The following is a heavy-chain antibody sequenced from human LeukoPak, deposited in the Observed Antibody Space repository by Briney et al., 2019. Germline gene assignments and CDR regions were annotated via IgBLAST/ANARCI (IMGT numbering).Heavy chain of an antibody. J-gene: IGHJ4*02. D-gene: IGHD5-18*01. CDR1: GDSISSYY. CDR3: AREDTADALGIDY. Sequence: TPSETLSLTCTVSGDSISSYYWSWIRQPPGKGLEWIGYINYSGRTNYNPSLKSRVTMSVDTSKNQFSLKLSSVTAADTAVYYCAREDTADALGIDYWGQGTLVTVSS. CDR2: INYSGRT. V-gene: IGHV4-59*12.